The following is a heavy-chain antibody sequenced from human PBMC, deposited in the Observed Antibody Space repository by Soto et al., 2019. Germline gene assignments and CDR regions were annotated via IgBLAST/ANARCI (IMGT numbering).Heavy chain of an antibody. CDR3: ARDPIAVDGHSTSFDY. Sequence: ASVKVSCKASGYTFTSYGISWVRQAPGQGLEWMGWISAYNGNTNYAQKLQGRVTMTTDASTSTAYMELRSLRSDDTAVYYCARDPIAVDGHSTSFDYWGQGTLVTVSS. J-gene: IGHJ4*02. CDR2: ISAYNGNT. CDR1: GYTFTSYG. D-gene: IGHD6-19*01. V-gene: IGHV1-18*04.